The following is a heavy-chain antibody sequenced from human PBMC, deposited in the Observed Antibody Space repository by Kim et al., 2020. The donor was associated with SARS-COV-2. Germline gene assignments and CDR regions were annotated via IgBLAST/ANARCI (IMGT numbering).Heavy chain of an antibody. CDR3: ARGYCSGGSCYYYYYGMDV. J-gene: IGHJ6*02. D-gene: IGHD2-15*01. CDR1: GGTFSSYA. V-gene: IGHV1-69*04. Sequence: SVKVSCKASGGTFSSYAISWVRQAPGQGLEWMGRIIPILGIANYAQKFQGRVTITADKSTSTAYMELSSLRSEDTAVYYCARGYCSGGSCYYYYYGMDVWGQGTTVTVSS. CDR2: IIPILGIA.